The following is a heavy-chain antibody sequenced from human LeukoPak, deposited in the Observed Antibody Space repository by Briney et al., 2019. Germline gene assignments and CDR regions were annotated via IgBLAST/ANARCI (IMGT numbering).Heavy chain of an antibody. CDR1: GFTFSSYG. V-gene: IGHV3-30*18. J-gene: IGHJ5*02. D-gene: IGHD2-15*01. Sequence: PGRSLRLSCAASGFTFSSYGMHWVRQAPGKGLEWVAVISYDGSNKYYADSVKGRFTISRDNSKNTLYLQMNSLRAEDTAVYYCAKDALGYCSGGSCYTRSWFDPWGQGTLVTVSS. CDR2: ISYDGSNK. CDR3: AKDALGYCSGGSCYTRSWFDP.